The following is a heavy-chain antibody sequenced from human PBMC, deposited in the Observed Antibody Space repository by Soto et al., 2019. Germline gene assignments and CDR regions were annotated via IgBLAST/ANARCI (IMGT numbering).Heavy chain of an antibody. J-gene: IGHJ6*02. CDR3: ARSQGSSTSLEIYYYYYYGMDV. Sequence: QVQLVQSGAEVKKPGSSVKVSCKASGGTFGSYAISWVRQAPGQGLEWMGGIIPIPGTANYAQKFQGRVTIAADESTSTAYMELSSLRAEDTAVYYCARSQGSSTSLEIYYYYYYGMDVWGQWTTVPVSS. D-gene: IGHD2-2*01. CDR1: GGTFGSYA. V-gene: IGHV1-69*01. CDR2: IIPIPGTA.